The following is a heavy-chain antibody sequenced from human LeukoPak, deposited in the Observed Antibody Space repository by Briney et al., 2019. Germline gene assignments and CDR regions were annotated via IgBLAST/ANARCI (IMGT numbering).Heavy chain of an antibody. J-gene: IGHJ4*02. Sequence: GGSLRLSCAASGFTFDDYAMHWVRQAPGKGLEWVSGISWNSGSIGYADSVKGRFTISRDNAKNSLYLQMNSLRAEDTALYYCAKGVLGIDYYFDYWGQGTLVTVSS. CDR2: ISWNSGSI. CDR1: GFTFDDYA. D-gene: IGHD7-27*01. V-gene: IGHV3-9*01. CDR3: AKGVLGIDYYFDY.